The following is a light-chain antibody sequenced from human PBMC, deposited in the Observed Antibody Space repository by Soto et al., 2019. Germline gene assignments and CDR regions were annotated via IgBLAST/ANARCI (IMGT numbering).Light chain of an antibody. CDR3: QQRSKWPIT. CDR1: ESVSTY. V-gene: IGKV3-11*01. CDR2: DAS. J-gene: IGKJ5*01. Sequence: EIVLTQSPATLSLSPGERATLSCRATESVSTYLAWYQQKPGRAPRLLIYDASKRATGIPARFSGSGSGTGFTLTISSLEPEDLAVYYCQQRSKWPITFGQGTRLET.